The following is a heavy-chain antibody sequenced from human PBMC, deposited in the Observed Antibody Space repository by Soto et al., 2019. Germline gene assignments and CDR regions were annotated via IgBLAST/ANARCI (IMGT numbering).Heavy chain of an antibody. CDR2: IIPVCGTR. CDR1: GGIFNTYA. V-gene: IGHV1-69*06. J-gene: IGHJ4*02. D-gene: IGHD1-1*01. CDR3: AIGPTGTTHFDS. Sequence: QMQVVQSGAEVKKPGSSVKVSCKASGGIFNTYAINWVRLVPGQGLEWMGSIIPVCGTRNYLQKFQGRVTFTAGKSTSTAYMELSDLSFEDTAISYCAIGPTGTTHFDSWGQGTLVTVSS.